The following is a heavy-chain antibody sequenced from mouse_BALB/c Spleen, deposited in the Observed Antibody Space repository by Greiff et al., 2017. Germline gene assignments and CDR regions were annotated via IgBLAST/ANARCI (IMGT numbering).Heavy chain of an antibody. CDR3: ANMITTGAMDY. CDR2: IYPGDGDT. V-gene: IGHV1-80*01. CDR1: GYAFSSYW. J-gene: IGHJ4*01. Sequence: QVQLKESGAELVRPGSSVKISCKASGYAFSSYWMNWVKQRPGQGLEWIGQIYPGDGDTNYNGKFKGKATLTADKSSSTAYMQLSSLTSEDSAVYFCANMITTGAMDYWGQGTSVTVSS. D-gene: IGHD2-4*01.